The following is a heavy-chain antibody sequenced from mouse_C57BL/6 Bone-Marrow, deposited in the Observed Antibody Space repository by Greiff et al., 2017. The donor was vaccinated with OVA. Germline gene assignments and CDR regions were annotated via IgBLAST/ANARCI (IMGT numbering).Heavy chain of an antibody. V-gene: IGHV1-26*01. D-gene: IGHD2-3*01. CDR1: GYTFTDYY. Sequence: EVKLQQSGPELVKPGASVKISCKASGYTFTDYYMNWVKQSHGKSLEWIGDINPNNGGTSYNQKFKGKATLTVDKSSSTAYMELRSLTSEDSAVYYCARGGWLLVFDYWGQGTTLTVSS. J-gene: IGHJ2*01. CDR3: ARGGWLLVFDY. CDR2: INPNNGGT.